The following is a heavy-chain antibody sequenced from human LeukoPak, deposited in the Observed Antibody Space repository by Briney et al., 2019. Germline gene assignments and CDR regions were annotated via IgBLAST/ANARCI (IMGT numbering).Heavy chain of an antibody. CDR2: IYTSGST. J-gene: IGHJ6*02. V-gene: IGHV4-4*07. CDR1: GGSISSYY. Sequence: PSETLSLTCTVSGGSISSYYWSWIRQPAGKGLEWIGRIYTSGSTNYNPSLKSRVTMSVDTSKNQFSLKLSSVTAADTAVYYCARLPKYGDYSLVGYYYYGMDVWGQGTTVTVSS. D-gene: IGHD4-17*01. CDR3: ARLPKYGDYSLVGYYYYGMDV.